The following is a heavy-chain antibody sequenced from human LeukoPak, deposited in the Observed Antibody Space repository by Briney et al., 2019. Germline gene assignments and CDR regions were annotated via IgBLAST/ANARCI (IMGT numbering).Heavy chain of an antibody. J-gene: IGHJ1*01. CDR3: ATGNYYDSRGYYTFGH. CDR1: GFTFSRYW. Sequence: WGSLRLSCAASGFTFSRYWMHWVRQAPGKGLVWVSRINGDVSTTNYADSVKGGFTISRDNAKNTLYLQMNSLRAEDTAVYYCATGNYYDSRGYYTFGHWGQGTLVTVSS. D-gene: IGHD3-22*01. V-gene: IGHV3-74*01. CDR2: INGDVSTT.